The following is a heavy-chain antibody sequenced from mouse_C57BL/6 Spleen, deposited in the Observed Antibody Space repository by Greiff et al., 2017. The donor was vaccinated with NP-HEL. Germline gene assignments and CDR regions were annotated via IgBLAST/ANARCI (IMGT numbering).Heavy chain of an antibody. CDR1: GYTFTSYW. J-gene: IGHJ3*01. V-gene: IGHV1-69*01. Sequence: QVQLKQSGAELVMPGASVKLSCKASGYTFTSYWMHWVKQRPGQGLEWIGEIDPSDSYTNYNQKFKGKSTLTVDKSSSTAYMQLSSLTSEDSAVYYCARGTAQATPFAYWGQGTLVTVSA. CDR3: ARGTAQATPFAY. CDR2: IDPSDSYT. D-gene: IGHD3-2*02.